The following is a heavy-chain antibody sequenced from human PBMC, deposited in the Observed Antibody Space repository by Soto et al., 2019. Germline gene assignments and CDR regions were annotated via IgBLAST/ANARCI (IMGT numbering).Heavy chain of an antibody. CDR1: GGSISSSSFH. V-gene: IGHV4-39*01. CDR2: IYYSGST. CDR3: ARRERAAGTDWWFDP. D-gene: IGHD6-13*01. Sequence: QLQLQESGPGLVKPSETLSLTCTVSGGSISSSSFHWGWIRQPPGKGLEWIGSIYYSGSTYYSPSLKSRVTISVDTSKNQFSLQLSSVTAADTAVYYCARRERAAGTDWWFDPWGQGPLVTVSS. J-gene: IGHJ5*02.